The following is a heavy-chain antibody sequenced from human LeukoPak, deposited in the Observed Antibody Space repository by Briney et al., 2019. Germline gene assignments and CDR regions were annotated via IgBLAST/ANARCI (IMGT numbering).Heavy chain of an antibody. V-gene: IGHV3-23*01. CDR2: ITASDYTT. CDR3: ARDPNCEYIGAFYN. CDR1: GFIFREYA. D-gene: IGHD5-18*01. Sequence: GGSLRLSCAASGFIFREYAMTWVRQAPGKGLEWVSSITASDYTTYQDSVKGRFTTSRDNSKNTLYLQMDSPRGEDTALYHCARDPNCEYIGAFYNWGQGTMVTVSS. J-gene: IGHJ3*02.